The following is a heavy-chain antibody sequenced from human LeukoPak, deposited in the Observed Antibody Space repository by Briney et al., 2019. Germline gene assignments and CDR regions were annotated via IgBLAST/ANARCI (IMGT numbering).Heavy chain of an antibody. Sequence: GGSLRLSCAASGFTFRTYNMNWVRQAPGKGLEWVSYITSGGTTIYYADSVKGRFTISRDNAKNSLYLQMNSLRAEDAAVYYCARFGGAPDVWGKGTTVTISS. CDR1: GFTFRTYN. CDR2: ITSGGTTI. J-gene: IGHJ6*03. CDR3: ARFGGAPDV. D-gene: IGHD3-10*01. V-gene: IGHV3-48*04.